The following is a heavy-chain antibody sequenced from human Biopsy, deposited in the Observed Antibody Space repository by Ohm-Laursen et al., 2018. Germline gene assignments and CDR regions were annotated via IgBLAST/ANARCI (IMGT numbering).Heavy chain of an antibody. CDR3: ARRIPDYGSGSYFDAFDI. Sequence: TLSLTCTVSGGSISSSTYWWGWIRQPPEKGLDWIGSIYYSGSTYYNPSLKSRVTISVDTSKNHFSLKLSSVTAADTAVYYCARRIPDYGSGSYFDAFDIWGRGTMVTVSS. V-gene: IGHV4-39*01. D-gene: IGHD3-10*01. CDR2: IYYSGST. CDR1: GGSISSSTYW. J-gene: IGHJ3*02.